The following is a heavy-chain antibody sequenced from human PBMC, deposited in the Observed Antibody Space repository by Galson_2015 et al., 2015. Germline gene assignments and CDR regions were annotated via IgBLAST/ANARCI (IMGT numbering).Heavy chain of an antibody. J-gene: IGHJ4*02. CDR3: AREGGSGRFSGPPNYGDNSPYFDY. V-gene: IGHV4-31*02. Sequence: PSLKSRVTISVDTSKNQFSLKLSSVTAADTAVYYCAREGGSGRFSGPPNYGDNSPYFDYWGQGTLVTVSS. D-gene: IGHD4-17*01.